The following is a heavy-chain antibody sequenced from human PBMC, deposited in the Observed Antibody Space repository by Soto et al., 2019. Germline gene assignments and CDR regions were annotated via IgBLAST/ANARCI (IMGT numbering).Heavy chain of an antibody. D-gene: IGHD3-10*02. Sequence: EVQLVESGGGLVKPGGSLRLSCAASGFTFSIYSMTWVRQSPGKGLEWVSSIDSSSNYIYYVDSVKGRFTISRDNAENSVHLQMNSLRAEDTAVYYCAREAHFYGRSDVFDIWGQGTMVTVSS. CDR1: GFTFSIYS. J-gene: IGHJ3*02. V-gene: IGHV3-21*01. CDR3: AREAHFYGRSDVFDI. CDR2: IDSSSNYI.